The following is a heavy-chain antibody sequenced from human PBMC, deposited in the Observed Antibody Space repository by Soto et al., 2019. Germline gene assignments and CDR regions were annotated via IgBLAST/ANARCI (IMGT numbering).Heavy chain of an antibody. CDR1: SGSISGYY. Sequence: SEPLSLTSAVVSGSISGYYWRWIRQPPGKGLEWIGEINHSGSTNYNPSPKSRLTISVDTSKNTFSLKLRSLNAADTALYYCVACDYSDDPGYWGQGTLVPGSS. J-gene: IGHJ4*02. V-gene: IGHV4-34*01. CDR2: INHSGST. CDR3: VACDYSDDPGY. D-gene: IGHD4-17*01.